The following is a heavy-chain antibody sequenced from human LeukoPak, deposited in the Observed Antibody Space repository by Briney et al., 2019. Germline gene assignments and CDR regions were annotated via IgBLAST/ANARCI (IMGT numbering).Heavy chain of an antibody. D-gene: IGHD2-21*01. Sequence: GGSLRLSCAASGFAFSTYWMTWVRQAPGKGLEWVANIKEDGSEKYYVDSVKGRFTISRDNAKNSLYLQITSLRADETAVYYCARGDRRFEYWGQGTLATVSS. CDR3: ARGDRRFEY. CDR1: GFAFSTYW. J-gene: IGHJ4*02. CDR2: IKEDGSEK. V-gene: IGHV3-7*01.